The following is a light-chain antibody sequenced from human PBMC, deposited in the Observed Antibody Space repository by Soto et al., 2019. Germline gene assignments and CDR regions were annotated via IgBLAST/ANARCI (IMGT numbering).Light chain of an antibody. CDR2: GAS. J-gene: IGKJ3*01. Sequence: DIQMTQSPSSLSASVGDRVTITCRASQGIVNYLAWYQHKPGKVPKLLIYGASTLQSGVPSRFSGGGSGTDFTLTISSLQPEDVATYYCQKYNSALFTFGPGTKVDIK. CDR1: QGIVNY. V-gene: IGKV1-27*01. CDR3: QKYNSALFT.